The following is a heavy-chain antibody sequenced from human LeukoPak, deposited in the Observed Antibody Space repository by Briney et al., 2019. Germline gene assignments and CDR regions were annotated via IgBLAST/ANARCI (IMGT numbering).Heavy chain of an antibody. V-gene: IGHV3-7*01. CDR3: ARLGMYYYGSGSYSHWFDP. CDR1: GFTFSSYC. D-gene: IGHD3-10*01. CDR2: IKQDGSEK. Sequence: GGSLRLSCAASGFTFSSYCMSWVRQAPGKGLEWVANIKQDGSEKYYVHSVKGRFTISRDNAKNSLYLQMNSLRAEDTAVYYCARLGMYYYGSGSYSHWFDPWGQGTLVTVSS. J-gene: IGHJ5*02.